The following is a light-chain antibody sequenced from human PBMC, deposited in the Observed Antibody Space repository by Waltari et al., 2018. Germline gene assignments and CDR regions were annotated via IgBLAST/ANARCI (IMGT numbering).Light chain of an antibody. CDR1: NSDVGGYNY. Sequence: QSALTQPASVSGSPGQSITISCTGANSDVGGYNYVLWYQQSPAKAPKLIIYDVTQRPSGISNRFSGSKSGNTASLTISGLQTEDEAYYHCGSYTARSTYVFGTGTKVTVL. CDR2: DVT. CDR3: GSYTARSTYV. V-gene: IGLV2-14*03. J-gene: IGLJ1*01.